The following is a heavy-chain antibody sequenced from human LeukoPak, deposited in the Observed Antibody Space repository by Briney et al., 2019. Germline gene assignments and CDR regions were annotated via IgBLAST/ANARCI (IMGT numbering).Heavy chain of an antibody. CDR3: TTLYDFWSGYYVDY. J-gene: IGHJ4*02. CDR2: IKIKIDGGTT. D-gene: IGHD3-3*01. V-gene: IGHV3-15*01. Sequence: PGGSLRLSCAASGFTFSHAWMTWVRQAPGKGLEWVGRIKIKIDGGTTVYAAPVKGRFTISRDDSKNTMYLQMNSLKTEDTAVYYCTTLYDFWSGYYVDYWGQGTLVTVSS. CDR1: GFTFSHAW.